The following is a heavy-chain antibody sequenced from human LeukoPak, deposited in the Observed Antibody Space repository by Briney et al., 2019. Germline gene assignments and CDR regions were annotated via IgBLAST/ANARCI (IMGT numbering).Heavy chain of an antibody. CDR2: INTNTGNP. Sequence: ASVKVSCKASGYIFTSYAMNWVRQAPGQGLEWMGWINTNTGNPTYAQDFTGRFVFSLDTSVSTAYLQISSLNAEDTAVYYCARGRYSDYVWPHIHWGQGTLVTVSS. CDR1: GYIFTSYA. J-gene: IGHJ4*02. D-gene: IGHD3-16*01. CDR3: ARGRYSDYVWPHIH. V-gene: IGHV7-4-1*02.